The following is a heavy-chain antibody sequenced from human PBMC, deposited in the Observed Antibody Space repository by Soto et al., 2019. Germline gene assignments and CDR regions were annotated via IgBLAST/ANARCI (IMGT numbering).Heavy chain of an antibody. V-gene: IGHV3-48*04. Sequence: GGSLRLSCAASGFTFSSYSMNWVRQAPGKGLEWVSYISSSGSTIYYADSVKGRFTISRDNAKNSLYLQMNSLRAEDTAVYYCAGSGSLGYYYGMDVWGQGTTVTVSS. CDR2: ISSSGSTI. D-gene: IGHD1-26*01. J-gene: IGHJ6*02. CDR1: GFTFSSYS. CDR3: AGSGSLGYYYGMDV.